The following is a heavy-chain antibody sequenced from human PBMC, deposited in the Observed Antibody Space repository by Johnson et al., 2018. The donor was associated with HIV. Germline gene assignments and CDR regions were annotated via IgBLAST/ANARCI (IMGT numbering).Heavy chain of an antibody. CDR2: ISYDGSNK. Sequence: QVQLVESGGGVVQPGRSLRLSCAASGFTFTSYAMHWVRQAPGKGLEWVALISYDGSNKYYADSVKGRFTISRDNSRKTLYLQMNSLRVEDTAVYYCAARPGVEGAFDIWGQGTMVTVSS. D-gene: IGHD3-3*01. CDR3: AARPGVEGAFDI. CDR1: GFTFTSYA. V-gene: IGHV3-30-3*01. J-gene: IGHJ3*02.